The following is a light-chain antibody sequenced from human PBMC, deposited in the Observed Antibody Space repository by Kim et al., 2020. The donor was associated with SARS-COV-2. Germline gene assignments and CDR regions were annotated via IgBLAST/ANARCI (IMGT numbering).Light chain of an antibody. CDR3: QAWDRSTAV. CDR2: QDS. V-gene: IGLV3-1*01. J-gene: IGLJ2*01. CDR1: KLGYKY. Sequence: SVSHRKTARTTCSGDKLGYKYACWYQHKPRQSPVLVIYQDSKRPPGMPERFSGSNSGNTASLTLSGTQAMNKADYYCQAWDRSTAVFGGGTQLTVL.